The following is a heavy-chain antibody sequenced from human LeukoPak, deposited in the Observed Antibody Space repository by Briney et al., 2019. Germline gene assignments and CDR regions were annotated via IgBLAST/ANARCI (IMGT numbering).Heavy chain of an antibody. V-gene: IGHV4-30-2*01. CDR3: AREDYYDSSGQGWFDP. J-gene: IGHJ5*02. Sequence: PSETLSLTCTVSGGSISSGDYYWSWMRQPPGKGLEWIGYIYHSGSTYYNPSLKSRVTISVDRSKNQFSLKLSSVTAADTAVYYCAREDYYDSSGQGWFDPWGQGTLVTVSS. CDR2: IYHSGST. D-gene: IGHD3-22*01. CDR1: GGSISSGDYY.